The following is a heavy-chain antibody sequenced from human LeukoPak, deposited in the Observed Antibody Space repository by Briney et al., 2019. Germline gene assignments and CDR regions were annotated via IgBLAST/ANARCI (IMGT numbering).Heavy chain of an antibody. V-gene: IGHV1-2*02. D-gene: IGHD6-19*01. CDR1: GYSFNTYY. J-gene: IGHJ4*02. Sequence: ASVKVSCKASGYSFNTYYMNWMRQAPGQGLEWLGWINTDSGGTNFAHKFLDRVTMTRDTSISTAYMELSRLRSDDTAVYYCARDLSGAVAGLDLDYWGQGTLVTVSS. CDR2: INTDSGGT. CDR3: ARDLSGAVAGLDLDY.